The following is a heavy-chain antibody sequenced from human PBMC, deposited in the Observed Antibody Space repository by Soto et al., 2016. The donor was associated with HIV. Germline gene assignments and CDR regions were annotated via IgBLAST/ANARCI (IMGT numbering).Heavy chain of an antibody. J-gene: IGHJ4*01. V-gene: IGHV4-34*02. CDR2: INHRGNT. CDR1: GGSFSGYS. Sequence: QVQLQQWGAGLLKPSETLSLTCAVYGGSFSGYSWTWIRQSPGKGLTWIGEINHRGNTKYNPSLKSRVTMTLDTSKNQYSLKLNSVTAADTTVYYCARGVGLQGVFPDYWGQGTLVTVSS. CDR3: ARGVGLQGVFPDY. D-gene: IGHD3-10*01.